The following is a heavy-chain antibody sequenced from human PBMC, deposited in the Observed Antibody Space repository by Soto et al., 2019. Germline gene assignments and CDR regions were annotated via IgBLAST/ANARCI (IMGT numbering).Heavy chain of an antibody. CDR3: AKGKRPPPPYSAYDPFSP. D-gene: IGHD5-12*01. J-gene: IGHJ5*02. V-gene: IGHV3-33*06. CDR2: FWKDGNTK. Sequence: QVQLVESGGGVVQPGRSLRLSCAASGFSLSSSVMHWVRQAPGKGLEWVAVFWKDGNTKYYADSVKGRFIISRDNSKNTPFWELNSLRTEDPALYYCAKGKRPPPPYSAYDPFSPWGQGTLVSVSS. CDR1: GFSLSSSV.